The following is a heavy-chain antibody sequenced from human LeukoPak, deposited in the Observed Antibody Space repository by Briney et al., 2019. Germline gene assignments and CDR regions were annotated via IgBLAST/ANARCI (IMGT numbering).Heavy chain of an antibody. V-gene: IGHV1-69*05. Sequence: ASVKVSCKASGGTFSSYAISWVRQAPGQGLEWMGGIIPIFGTANYAQKFQDRVTITTDESTSTAYMELSSLGSEDTAVYYCARDSGCERRSSTSCYQAPNSRSRYYYYMDVWGKGTTVTVSS. D-gene: IGHD2-2*01. CDR2: IIPIFGTA. CDR3: ARDSGCERRSSTSCYQAPNSRSRYYYYMDV. CDR1: GGTFSSYA. J-gene: IGHJ6*03.